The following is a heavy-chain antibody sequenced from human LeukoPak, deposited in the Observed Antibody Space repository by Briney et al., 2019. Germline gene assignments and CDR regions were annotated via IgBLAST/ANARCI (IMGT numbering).Heavy chain of an antibody. D-gene: IGHD5-24*01. V-gene: IGHV3-23*01. CDR2: ISGSGVST. Sequence: GGSLRLSCSASGFTFSSNAMSWVRQAPGKGLEWVSAISGSGVSTYYADFVKGRFTISRDNSKNTLYLQMNSLRAEDTALYFCAKGRNYDAFDIWGQGTMVTASS. CDR3: AKGRNYDAFDI. CDR1: GFTFSSNA. J-gene: IGHJ3*02.